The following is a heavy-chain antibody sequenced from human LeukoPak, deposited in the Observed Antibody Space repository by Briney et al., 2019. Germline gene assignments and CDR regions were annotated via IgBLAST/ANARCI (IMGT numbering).Heavy chain of an antibody. CDR2: INPNSGGT. CDR1: GYTFTGYY. CDR3: AREPVLRYFDWAPGFDP. J-gene: IGHJ5*02. Sequence: GASVKVSCKASGYTFTGYYMHWVRQAPGQGLEWMGWINPNSGGTNYAQKFQGRVTMTRDTSISTAYMELSRLRSDDTAVYYCAREPVLRYFDWAPGFDPWGQGTLVTVSS. V-gene: IGHV1-2*02. D-gene: IGHD3-9*01.